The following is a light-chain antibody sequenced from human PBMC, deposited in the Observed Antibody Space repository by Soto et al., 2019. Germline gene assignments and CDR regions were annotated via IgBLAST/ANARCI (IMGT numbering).Light chain of an antibody. J-gene: IGKJ5*01. Sequence: DMQLTQSPSSMSPSVGDTITLTSRASQSISSYLNWYQQKPGKAPKLLIYAASSLQSGVPLRFSGSGSGTDFTLTTSSLQPEEFATYYCQQSYSTPHTFGQGTRLEIK. V-gene: IGKV1-39*01. CDR1: QSISSY. CDR2: AAS. CDR3: QQSYSTPHT.